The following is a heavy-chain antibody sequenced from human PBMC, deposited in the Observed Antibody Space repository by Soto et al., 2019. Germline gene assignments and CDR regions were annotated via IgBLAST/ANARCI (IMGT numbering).Heavy chain of an antibody. V-gene: IGHV1-69*06. J-gene: IGHJ4*02. D-gene: IGHD3-3*01. CDR1: GGTFSSYA. Sequence: QVQLVQSGAEVKKPGSSVKVSCKASGGTFSSYAISWVRQAPGQGLEWMGGIIPIFGTANYAQKFQGRVTITADKSPSTAYMELSSLRSEDTAVYYCARETVTIFGVVIRGYFDYWGQGTLVTVSS. CDR2: IIPIFGTA. CDR3: ARETVTIFGVVIRGYFDY.